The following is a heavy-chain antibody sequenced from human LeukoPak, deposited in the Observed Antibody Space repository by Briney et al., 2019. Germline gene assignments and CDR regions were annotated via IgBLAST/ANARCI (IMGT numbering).Heavy chain of an antibody. CDR3: ARGDSSGRYLLDFDI. CDR1: GGTFSSYA. CDR2: IIPIFGTA. J-gene: IGHJ3*02. V-gene: IGHV1-69*06. Sequence: PLASVKVSCKAPGGTFSSYAISWVRQAPGQGLEWVGGIIPIFGTANYAQKYQGRLTITADKSTSTAYMELSSMRCEDTAVYYCARGDSSGRYLLDFDIWGQGTMVTVSS. D-gene: IGHD1-26*01.